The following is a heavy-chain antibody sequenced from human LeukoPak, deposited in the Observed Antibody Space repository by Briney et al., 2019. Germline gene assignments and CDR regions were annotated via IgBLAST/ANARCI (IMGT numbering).Heavy chain of an antibody. J-gene: IGHJ4*02. CDR3: ARVGSWYYFDY. CDR2: IDHSGNT. V-gene: IGHV4-59*01. Sequence: SETLSLTSTVSGGSINSNYWSCIRQPPGEGLEWIAYIDHSGNTNYNPSLKSRVTISRDMSKNQFSLKLTSVTAADTAMYYCARVGSWYYFDYWGQGILVTVSS. D-gene: IGHD6-19*01. CDR1: GGSINSNY.